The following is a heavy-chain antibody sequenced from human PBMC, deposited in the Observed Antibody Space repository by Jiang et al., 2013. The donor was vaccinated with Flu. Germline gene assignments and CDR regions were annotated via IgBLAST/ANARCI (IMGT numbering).Heavy chain of an antibody. CDR2: ISSSSSYT. V-gene: IGHV3-11*03. CDR1: GFTFSDYY. CDR3: ARPRYCSGGSCYSALSLYFQH. D-gene: IGHD2-15*01. J-gene: IGHJ1*01. Sequence: VQLLESGGGLVKPGGSLRLSCAASGFTFSDYYMSWIRQAPGKGLEWVSYISSSSSYTNYADSVKGRFTISRDNAKNSLYLQMNSLRAEDTAVYYCARPRYCSGGSCYSALSLYFQHWGQGTRGHRLL.